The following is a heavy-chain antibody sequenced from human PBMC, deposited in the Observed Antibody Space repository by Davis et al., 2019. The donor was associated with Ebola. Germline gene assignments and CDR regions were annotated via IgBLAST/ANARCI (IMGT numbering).Heavy chain of an antibody. CDR3: VKGSGSNPSSDDAFDF. J-gene: IGHJ3*01. CDR1: SGSFSNYF. Sequence: PSETLSLTCGVYSGSFSNYFWSWIRHLPGKGLEWIGEITHTGSTYYNPSLKSRVTTSIDTSENQFSLKLTSVTAADTAVYYCVKGSGSNPSSDDAFDFWGRGTLVTVLS. D-gene: IGHD1-26*01. CDR2: ITHTGST. V-gene: IGHV4-34*01.